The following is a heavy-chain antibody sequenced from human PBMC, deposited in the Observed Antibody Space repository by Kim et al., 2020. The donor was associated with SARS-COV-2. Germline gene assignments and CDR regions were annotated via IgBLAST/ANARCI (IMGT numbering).Heavy chain of an antibody. D-gene: IGHD7-27*01. Sequence: GGSLRLSCAASGFTFDDYAMHWVRQAPGKGLEWVSGISWNSGSIGYADSVKGRFTISRDNAKNSLYLQMNSLRAEDTALYYCAKGDNWGLGGNDYWGQGTLVTVSS. J-gene: IGHJ4*02. V-gene: IGHV3-9*01. CDR3: AKGDNWGLGGNDY. CDR2: ISWNSGSI. CDR1: GFTFDDYA.